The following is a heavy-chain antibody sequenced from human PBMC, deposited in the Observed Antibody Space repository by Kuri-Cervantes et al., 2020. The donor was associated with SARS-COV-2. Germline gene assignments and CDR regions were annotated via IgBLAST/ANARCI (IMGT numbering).Heavy chain of an antibody. V-gene: IGHV4-34*01. CDR2: INHSGST. CDR3: AKGGVAVAGGKYYYYGMDV. J-gene: IGHJ6*01. D-gene: IGHD6-19*01. Sequence: SETLSLTCAVYGGSFSGYYWSWIRQPPGKGLEWIGEINHSGSTNYNPSLKSRVTISVDTSKNQFSLKLSSVTAADTAVYYCAKGGVAVAGGKYYYYGMDVWGQGNTV. CDR1: GGSFSGYY.